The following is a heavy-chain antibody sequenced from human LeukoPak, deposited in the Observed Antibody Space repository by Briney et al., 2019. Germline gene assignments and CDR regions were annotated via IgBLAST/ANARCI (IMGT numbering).Heavy chain of an antibody. CDR1: GYTFTGYY. Sequence: ASVKVSCKAAGYTFTGYYMFWVRQAPGQGLEWMGRINPNSGGTNDAQKFQGRVTMTRDTSISTAYMELSRLRSDDTAVYYCARGYCSGGSCYSVENWFDPWGQGTLVPVFS. D-gene: IGHD2-15*01. CDR2: INPNSGGT. CDR3: ARGYCSGGSCYSVENWFDP. J-gene: IGHJ5*02. V-gene: IGHV1-2*06.